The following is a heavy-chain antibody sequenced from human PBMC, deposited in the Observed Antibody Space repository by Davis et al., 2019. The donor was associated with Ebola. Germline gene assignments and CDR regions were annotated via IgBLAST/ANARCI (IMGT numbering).Heavy chain of an antibody. CDR1: GFTFRTYA. V-gene: IGHV3-23*01. D-gene: IGHD2-2*02. Sequence: GESLKISCAASGFTFRTYAMNWVRQAPGKGLEWVSAVSGSGTTTSYADSVKGRFTISRDNSNNTLFLQMNSLRVEDTARYYCAKASWGPAARPLLDSWGQGTLVTV. CDR3: AKASWGPAARPLLDS. J-gene: IGHJ4*02. CDR2: VSGSGTTT.